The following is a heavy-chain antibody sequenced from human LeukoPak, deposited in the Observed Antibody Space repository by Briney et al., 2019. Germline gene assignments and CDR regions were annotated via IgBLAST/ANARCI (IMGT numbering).Heavy chain of an antibody. Sequence: SETLSLTCTVSGGSISGYYWSWIRQPPGKGLEWIGEINHSGSTNYNPSLKSRVTISVDTSKNQFSLKLSSVTAADTAVYYCARRRLPRPFDYWGQGTLVTVSS. CDR1: GGSISGYY. D-gene: IGHD4-11*01. CDR3: ARRRLPRPFDY. J-gene: IGHJ4*02. CDR2: INHSGST. V-gene: IGHV4-34*01.